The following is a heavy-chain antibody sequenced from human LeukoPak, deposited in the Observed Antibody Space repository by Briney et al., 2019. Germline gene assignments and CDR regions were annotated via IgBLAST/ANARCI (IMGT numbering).Heavy chain of an antibody. V-gene: IGHV4-34*01. Sequence: SETLSLTCAVYGGSFSGYYWSWIRQPPGKGLEWIGEINHSGSTNYNPSLKSRVTISVDTSKNQFSLKLSSVTAADTAVYYCARATVTTYGPDEDYYYYYGMDVWGQGTTVTVSS. CDR2: INHSGST. CDR3: ARATVTTYGPDEDYYYYYGMDV. D-gene: IGHD4-17*01. J-gene: IGHJ6*02. CDR1: GGSFSGYY.